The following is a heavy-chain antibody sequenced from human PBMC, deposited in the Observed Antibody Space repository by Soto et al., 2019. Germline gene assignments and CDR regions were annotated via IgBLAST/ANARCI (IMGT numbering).Heavy chain of an antibody. CDR3: ARLDHYVDSSGLMDV. CDR2: ISAYRGHT. Sequence: ASVKVSCKASGYIFSRYGISWVRQAPGQGPEWMGSISAYRGHTNYAQKFQGRVTMTTDTSTSTAYMEMRRLRSDDTAVYYCARLDHYVDSSGLMDVWGQGTTVTVSS. CDR1: GYIFSRYG. D-gene: IGHD3-22*01. J-gene: IGHJ6*02. V-gene: IGHV1-18*04.